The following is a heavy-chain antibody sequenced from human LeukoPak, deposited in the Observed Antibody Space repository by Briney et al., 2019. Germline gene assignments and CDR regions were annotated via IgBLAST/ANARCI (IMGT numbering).Heavy chain of an antibody. CDR2: MNPNSGNT. CDR3: ASSYYAGYSSSWYNWYFDL. J-gene: IGHJ2*01. D-gene: IGHD6-13*01. Sequence: ASVKVSCKASGCTFTSYDINWVRQATGQGLEWMGWMNPNSGNTGYAQKFQGRVTMTRNTSISTAYMELSSLRSEDTAVYYCASSYYAGYSSSWYNWYFDLWGRGTLVAVSS. CDR1: GCTFTSYD. V-gene: IGHV1-8*01.